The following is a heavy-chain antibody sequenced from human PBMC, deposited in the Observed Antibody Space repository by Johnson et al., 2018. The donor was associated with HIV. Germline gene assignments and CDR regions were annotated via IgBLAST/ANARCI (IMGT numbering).Heavy chain of an antibody. D-gene: IGHD3-16*01. CDR2: ISRDGGPE. CDR1: GFTFSSYG. CDR3: AGGIKLCCASEGDAFDM. Sequence: QVHLVESGGCVVHPGKSLRLSCVGSGFTFSSYGMHWVRQAPGEGLDWVAFISRDGGPEYYADSVKGRFAISRDNAKSTLYLLMNYLTPEDTAMYYCAGGIKLCCASEGDAFDMWVQGAMVIVSS. J-gene: IGHJ3*02. V-gene: IGHV3-30*19.